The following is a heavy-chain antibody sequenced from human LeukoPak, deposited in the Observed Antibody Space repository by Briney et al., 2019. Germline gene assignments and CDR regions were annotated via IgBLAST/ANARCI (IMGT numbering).Heavy chain of an antibody. D-gene: IGHD3-3*01. J-gene: IGHJ6*02. Sequence: SETLSLTCTVSGGSISSSSYYWGWIRQPPGKGLEWIGSIYYSGSTYYNPSLKSRVTISVDTSKNQFSLKLSSVTAADTAVYYCAGSVNGVDQPIYYYYYGMDVWGQGTTVTVSS. CDR2: IYYSGST. CDR1: GGSISSSSYY. CDR3: AGSVNGVDQPIYYYYYGMDV. V-gene: IGHV4-39*01.